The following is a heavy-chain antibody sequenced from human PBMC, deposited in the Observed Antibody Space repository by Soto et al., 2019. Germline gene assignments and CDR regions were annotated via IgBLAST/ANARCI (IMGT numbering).Heavy chain of an antibody. CDR2: ISSSSSYI. CDR3: DRDRKYEGQDANPYYGTDV. CDR1: GFTVSSYS. D-gene: IGHD2-2*01. V-gene: IGHV3-21*01. J-gene: IGHJ6*02. Sequence: GVSLRLSCAASGFTVSSYSMNWVRQSPGKGLEWVSSISSSSSYIYYADSVKGRFTISRGTAENSVHLQMNSLRVEDTAVYFCDRDRKYEGQDANPYYGTDVWGQVKTVTVS.